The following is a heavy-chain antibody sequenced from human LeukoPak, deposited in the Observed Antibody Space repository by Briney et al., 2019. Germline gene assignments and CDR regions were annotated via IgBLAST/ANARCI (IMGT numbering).Heavy chain of an antibody. CDR2: IYYSGST. CDR3: ATPSGNAFDI. CDR1: GGSVSSSRFH. D-gene: IGHD3-10*01. V-gene: IGHV4-39*07. Sequence: SETLSLTCTLSGGSVSSSRFHWGWIRQPPGKVLEWIGTIYYSGSTSYKPSLMSRVTMSLDTPKTQFSLTLRSLTAEDTAVYYCATPSGNAFDIWGQGIMVTVSS. J-gene: IGHJ3*02.